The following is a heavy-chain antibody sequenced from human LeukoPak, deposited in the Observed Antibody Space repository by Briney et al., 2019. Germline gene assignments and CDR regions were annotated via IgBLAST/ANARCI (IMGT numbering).Heavy chain of an antibody. CDR1: GYTFNNYG. V-gene: IGHV1-18*01. CDR2: ISAYNGNT. CDR3: AREGGSGSYYNGNDY. D-gene: IGHD3-10*01. J-gene: IGHJ4*02. Sequence: ASVKVSCKASGYTFNNYGITWVRQAPGQSLEWMGWISAYNGNTNYAQKFQGRVTMTTDTSTSTAYMELRSLKYDDTAVYYCAREGGSGSYYNGNDYWGQGTLVTVSP.